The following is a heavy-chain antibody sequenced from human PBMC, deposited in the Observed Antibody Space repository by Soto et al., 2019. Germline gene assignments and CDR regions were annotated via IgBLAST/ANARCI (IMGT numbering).Heavy chain of an antibody. J-gene: IGHJ6*02. Sequence: PSETLSLTCTVSGGSISSGGYYWSWIRQHPGKGLEWIGYISYRGSAYYSPSLKSRVTISVDTSKNQFSLKVNSVTAADTAVYYCARRMKNYSAMGVWGQETTVTVSS. CDR1: GGSISSGGYY. CDR2: ISYRGSA. D-gene: IGHD2-15*01. V-gene: IGHV4-31*03. CDR3: ARRMKNYSAMGV.